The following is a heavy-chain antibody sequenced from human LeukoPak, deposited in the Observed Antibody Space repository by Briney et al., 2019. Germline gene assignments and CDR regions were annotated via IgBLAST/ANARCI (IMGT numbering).Heavy chain of an antibody. V-gene: IGHV1-18*01. CDR2: ISVYNGNT. CDR1: GYSFNNFG. J-gene: IGHJ4*02. D-gene: IGHD6-13*01. Sequence: VASVKVSCKASGYSFNNFGISWVRQAPGEGLEWMRGISVYNGNTNYAQKLQGRVTMTTDTSTTTAYMELRSLRSDDTAVYYCARGEAAARHFDYWGQGTLVTVSS. CDR3: ARGEAAARHFDY.